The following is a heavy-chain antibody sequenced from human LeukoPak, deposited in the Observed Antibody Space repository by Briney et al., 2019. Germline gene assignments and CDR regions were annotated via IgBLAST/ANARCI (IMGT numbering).Heavy chain of an antibody. J-gene: IGHJ4*02. D-gene: IGHD1-26*01. CDR3: ARILQWELLSGFAY. CDR2: MNPNSGNT. CDR1: GYTFTSYD. Sequence: ASVNVSCTASGYTFTSYDINWVRQATGQGLEWMGWMNPNSGNTGYAQKFQGRVTMTRNTSISTDYMELSSLRSEDTAVYYCARILQWELLSGFAYWGQGTLVTVSS. V-gene: IGHV1-8*01.